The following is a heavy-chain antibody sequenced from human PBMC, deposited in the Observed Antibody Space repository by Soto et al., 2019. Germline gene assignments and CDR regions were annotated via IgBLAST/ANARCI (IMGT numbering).Heavy chain of an antibody. CDR3: AAELYSGGTCCSFDI. CDR1: GFAFSNSA. Sequence: SVQVSCKTSGFAFSNSAVQWVRQARGQRLEWMGWIVVGSGSTNYEQRFQKRVTITRDMSTSTVQMELSCLSSEDTAVYYCAAELYSGGTCCSFDIGG. D-gene: IGHD2-15*01. J-gene: IGHJ3*02. CDR2: IVVGSGST. V-gene: IGHV1-58*01.